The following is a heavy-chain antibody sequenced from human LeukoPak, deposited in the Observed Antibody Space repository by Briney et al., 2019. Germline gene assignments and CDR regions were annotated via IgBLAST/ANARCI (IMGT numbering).Heavy chain of an antibody. CDR1: GFTFSDYY. Sequence: GGSLRLTCAASGFTFSDYYMSWIRQAPGKGLEWVSYISTSGRHTNYADSVKGRFTISRDNAKKSLSLQMNSLRAEDTAVYYCARERGSSGYAVDYWGQGTLVTVSS. J-gene: IGHJ4*02. D-gene: IGHD5-12*01. CDR2: ISTSGRHT. CDR3: ARERGSSGYAVDY. V-gene: IGHV3-11*05.